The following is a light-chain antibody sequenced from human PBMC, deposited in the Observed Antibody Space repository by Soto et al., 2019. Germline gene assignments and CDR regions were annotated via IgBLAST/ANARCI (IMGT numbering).Light chain of an antibody. CDR3: SSYAGSNKNV. CDR2: EVS. CDR1: SSDVGDYNY. J-gene: IGLJ1*01. V-gene: IGLV2-8*01. Sequence: QSVLTQPPSAAGSPGQSVTISCTGTSSDVGDYNYVSCYQQHPGKAPKLMIYEVSKRPSGVPDRFSGSKSGNTASLTVSGLQAEDEADYYCSSYAGSNKNVFGTGTKVTVL.